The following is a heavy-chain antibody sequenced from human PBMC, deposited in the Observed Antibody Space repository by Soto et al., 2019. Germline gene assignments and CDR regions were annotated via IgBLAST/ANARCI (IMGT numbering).Heavy chain of an antibody. CDR2: IYYSGNT. V-gene: IGHV4-39*01. CDR3: ARVYSGSLSDS. J-gene: IGHJ4*02. D-gene: IGHD1-26*01. CDR1: GGSISSSSYY. Sequence: SETLSLTCTVSGGSISSSSYYWGWIRQPPGKGLEWIGSIYYSGNTYYNPSLKSRVTISVDTAKNQFSLKLSSVTAADTAVYYCARVYSGSLSDSWGRGTLVTGSS.